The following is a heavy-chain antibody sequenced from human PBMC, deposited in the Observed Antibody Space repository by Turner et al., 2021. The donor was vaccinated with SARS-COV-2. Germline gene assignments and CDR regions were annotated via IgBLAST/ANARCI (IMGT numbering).Heavy chain of an antibody. D-gene: IGHD3-22*01. V-gene: IGHV3-7*03. J-gene: IGHJ4*02. Sequence: EVQLVESGGGLVQPGGSLGLSCGASGFTFTNHWIGWVGQAPGEGVGLVASKSQYRSQRNYVDSVRGRFTISRDNAKQSLYLQMNSLRADDTAVYYCARDSGYYRFDFWGQGTLVTVSS. CDR3: ARDSGYYRFDF. CDR2: KSQYRSQR. CDR1: GFTFTNHW.